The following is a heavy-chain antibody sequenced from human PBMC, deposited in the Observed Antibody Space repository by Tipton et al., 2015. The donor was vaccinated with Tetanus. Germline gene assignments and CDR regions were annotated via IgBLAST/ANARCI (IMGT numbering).Heavy chain of an antibody. J-gene: IGHJ4*02. CDR2: SWYDGTDK. Sequence: CAASGSIFSSYGIHWVRRAPGKGLEWVAVSWYDGTDKYYADSVKGRFTISRDNSKNTLYLQMNSLRAEDTAVYYCAREADCSGGSCFSGDFDNWGQGTQVTVSS. D-gene: IGHD2-15*01. V-gene: IGHV3-33*01. CDR1: GSIFSSYG. CDR3: AREADCSGGSCFSGDFDN.